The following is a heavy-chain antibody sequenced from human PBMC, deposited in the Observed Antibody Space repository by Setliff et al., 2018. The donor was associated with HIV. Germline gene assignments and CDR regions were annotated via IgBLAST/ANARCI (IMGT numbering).Heavy chain of an antibody. CDR2: IDARGSV. CDR3: ARDGSEHYPLEGWLDP. D-gene: IGHD3-3*02. CDR1: GGSISSSLYY. V-gene: IGHV4-61*02. Sequence: PSETLSLTCTVSGGSISSSLYYWSWMRQAAGKGLEWIGRIDARGSVNYSPSLNSRVTISVDTSKNHFSLTLSSVTAADTAVYYCARDGSEHYPLEGWLDPWGQGTLVTVSS. J-gene: IGHJ5*02.